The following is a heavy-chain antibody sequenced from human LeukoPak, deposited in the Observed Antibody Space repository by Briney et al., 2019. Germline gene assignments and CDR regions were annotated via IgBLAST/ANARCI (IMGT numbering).Heavy chain of an antibody. CDR2: ISSNGGST. CDR3: ARDAPTLYDFWSGYPDY. Sequence: GGSLRLSCAASGFTFSSYAMHWVRQAPGKGLEYVSAISSNGGSTYYANSVKGRFTISRDNSKNTLYLQMGSLRAEDMAVYYCARDAPTLYDFWSGYPDYRGQGTLVTVSS. J-gene: IGHJ4*02. CDR1: GFTFSSYA. D-gene: IGHD3-3*01. V-gene: IGHV3-64*01.